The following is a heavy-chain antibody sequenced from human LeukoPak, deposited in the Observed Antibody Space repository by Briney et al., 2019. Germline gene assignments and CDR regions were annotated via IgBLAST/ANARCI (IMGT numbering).Heavy chain of an antibody. CDR3: AGAVGGTRGYFFYMDG. V-gene: IGHV1-18*01. CDR1: GYTFTSYG. CDR2: ISAYNGNT. Sequence: ASVKVSCKASGYTFTSYGISWVRQAPGQGLEWMGWISAYNGNTNYAQKLQGRVTMTTDTSTSTAYMELRSLRSDDTAVYYCAGAVGGTRGYFFYMDGWGKGTPGTVSS. D-gene: IGHD3-10*01. J-gene: IGHJ6*03.